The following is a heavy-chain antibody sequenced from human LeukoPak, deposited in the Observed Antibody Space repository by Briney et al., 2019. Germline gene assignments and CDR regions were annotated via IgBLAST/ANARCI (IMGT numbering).Heavy chain of an antibody. Sequence: SETLSLTCTVSGASISSSSYYWGWIRQPPGKGLEWIGSIYYSGSTYYNPSLKSRVTISVDTSKNQFSLKLSSVTAADTAVYYCARECDYGDLQNWFDPWGQGTLVTVSS. D-gene: IGHD4-17*01. V-gene: IGHV4-39*07. CDR1: GASISSSSYY. CDR2: IYYSGST. CDR3: ARECDYGDLQNWFDP. J-gene: IGHJ5*02.